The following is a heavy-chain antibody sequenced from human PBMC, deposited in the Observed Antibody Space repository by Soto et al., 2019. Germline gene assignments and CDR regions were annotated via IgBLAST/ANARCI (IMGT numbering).Heavy chain of an antibody. CDR1: GFTFSVYW. V-gene: IGHV3-7*01. CDR3: ARDSGYSSVDSVNHYGDY. D-gene: IGHD5-12*01. CDR2: IKFDGSGI. Sequence: EVQLVESGGKVVQPGGSLRLSCVASGFTFSVYWMSWVRQAPGEGLEWVARIKFDGSGIQYADSVKGRFSISRDNAGNSVYLQMNSLRAEDTAVYYCARDSGYSSVDSVNHYGDYWGQGALVTVTS. J-gene: IGHJ4*02.